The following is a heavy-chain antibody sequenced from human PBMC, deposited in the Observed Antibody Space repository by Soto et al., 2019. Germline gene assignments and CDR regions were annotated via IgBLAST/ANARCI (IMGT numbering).Heavy chain of an antibody. D-gene: IGHD3-9*01. CDR2: IYYSGST. CDR3: ARHVKMIRYFDWLTELAHPMDV. V-gene: IGHV4-39*01. CDR1: GGSISSSSYY. J-gene: IGHJ6*04. Sequence: QLQLQESGPGLVKPSETLSLTCTVSGGSISSSSYYWGWIRQPPGKGLEWIGSIYYSGSTYYNPSLKSRVTISVDTSKNQFSLKLSSVTAADTAVYYCARHVKMIRYFDWLTELAHPMDVWGKGTTVTVSS.